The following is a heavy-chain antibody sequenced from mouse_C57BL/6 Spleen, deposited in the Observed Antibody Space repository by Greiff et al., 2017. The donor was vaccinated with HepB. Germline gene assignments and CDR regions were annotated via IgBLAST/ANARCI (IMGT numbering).Heavy chain of an antibody. CDR1: GFTFSDYY. Sequence: EVQGVESGGGLVRPGGSLKLSCAASGFTFSDYYMYWVRQTPEKRLEWVAYISNGGGSTYYPDNVKGRFTISRDNAKNTLYLQMSRLKTEDTAMYYCARQKGLVTTVVEGGYAMDYWGQGTSVTVSS. J-gene: IGHJ4*01. CDR2: ISNGGGST. V-gene: IGHV5-12*01. D-gene: IGHD1-1*01. CDR3: ARQKGLVTTVVEGGYAMDY.